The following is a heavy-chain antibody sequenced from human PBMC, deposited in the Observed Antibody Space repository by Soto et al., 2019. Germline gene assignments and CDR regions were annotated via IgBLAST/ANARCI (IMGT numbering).Heavy chain of an antibody. CDR3: AQITQYCSGGMCYEYLDY. D-gene: IGHD2-15*01. Sequence: EVQLLESGGGLVPPGGSLRLSCAASGFTFSSYGMSWVRQAPGKGLEWVSAISGSGDSTYYADSVKGRVTISRDKSKTTLYLQMNSLRAEDTAVYHCAQITQYCSGGMCYEYLDYWGQGTLVTVSS. J-gene: IGHJ4*02. V-gene: IGHV3-23*01. CDR1: GFTFSSYG. CDR2: ISGSGDST.